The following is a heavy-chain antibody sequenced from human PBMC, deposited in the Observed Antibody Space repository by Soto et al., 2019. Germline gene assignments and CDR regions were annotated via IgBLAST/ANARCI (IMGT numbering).Heavy chain of an antibody. CDR3: ARGPRIMITFGGVPHDAFDI. V-gene: IGHV3-33*01. J-gene: IGHJ3*02. CDR1: GFTCSSYG. D-gene: IGHD3-16*01. CDR2: IWYDGSNK. Sequence: GGSLRLSCATSGFTCSSYGMHWVRQAPGKGLEWVAVIWYDGSNKYYADSVKGRFTISRDNSKNTLYLQMNSLRAEDTAVYYCARGPRIMITFGGVPHDAFDIWGQGTMVTVSS.